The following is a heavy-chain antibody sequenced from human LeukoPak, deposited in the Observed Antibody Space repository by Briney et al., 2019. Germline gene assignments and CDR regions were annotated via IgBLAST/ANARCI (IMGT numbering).Heavy chain of an antibody. Sequence: PGGSLRLSCVASGFTFSSYSMNWVRQAPGKGLEWVSYISSSSDYTKYADSVRGRFTISRDNAKNSLFLQMNSLRAEDTAVYYCARTLLNWGLNYWGQGTLVTVSS. V-gene: IGHV3-21*05. CDR3: ARTLLNWGLNY. J-gene: IGHJ4*02. D-gene: IGHD7-27*01. CDR1: GFTFSSYS. CDR2: ISSSSDYT.